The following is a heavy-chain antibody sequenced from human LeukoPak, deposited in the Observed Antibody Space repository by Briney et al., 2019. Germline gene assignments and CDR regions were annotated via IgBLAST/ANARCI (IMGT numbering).Heavy chain of an antibody. J-gene: IGHJ3*02. D-gene: IGHD1-26*01. CDR1: GYTFTSYD. Sequence: ASVKVSCKASGYTFTSYDINWVRQATGQGLEWMGWMNPNSGNTGHAQKFQGRVTMTRNTSISTAYMELSSLRSEDTAVYYCARIKWELIDIWGQGTMVTVSS. CDR2: MNPNSGNT. CDR3: ARIKWELIDI. V-gene: IGHV1-8*01.